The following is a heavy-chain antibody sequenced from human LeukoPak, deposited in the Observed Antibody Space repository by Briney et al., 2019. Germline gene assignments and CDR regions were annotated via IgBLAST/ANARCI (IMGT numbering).Heavy chain of an antibody. J-gene: IGHJ5*02. D-gene: IGHD4-17*01. CDR2: IYTSGST. CDR3: ARGLPHLLTVTTSLNWFDP. CDR1: GGSISSYY. V-gene: IGHV4-4*07. Sequence: SETLSLTCTVSGGSISSYYWSWIRQPAGKGLEWIGRIYTSGSTNYNPSLKSRVTISVDTSKNQFSLKLSSVTAADTAVYYCARGLPHLLTVTTSLNWFDPWGQGTLVTVSS.